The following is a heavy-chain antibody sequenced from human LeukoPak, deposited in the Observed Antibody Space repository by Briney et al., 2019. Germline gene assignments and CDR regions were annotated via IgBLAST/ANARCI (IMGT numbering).Heavy chain of an antibody. CDR3: ARVCRDSSGYGAFDI. V-gene: IGHV3-48*03. J-gene: IGHJ3*02. D-gene: IGHD3-22*01. CDR2: ISSSGSLI. Sequence: PGGSLRLSCAASGFTSSSYEMNWVRQAPGKGLEWVSYISSSGSLIYYADSVKGRFTISRDNAKNSLYLQMNSLRDEDTAVYYCARVCRDSSGYGAFDIWGQGTMVTVSS. CDR1: GFTSSSYE.